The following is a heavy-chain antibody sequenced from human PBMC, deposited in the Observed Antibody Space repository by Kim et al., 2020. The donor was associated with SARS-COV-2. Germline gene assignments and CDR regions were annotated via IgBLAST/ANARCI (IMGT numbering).Heavy chain of an antibody. CDR2: IYYSGST. J-gene: IGHJ4*02. CDR3: ARALRARGTWSLGN. Sequence: SETLSLTCTVSGCSISSGGYYWSWIRQHPGKGLEWIGYIYYSGSTYYNPSLKSPVTISVDTSKNQFSLKLSSVTAADTAVYYCARALRARGTWSLGNWGQGTMVTVSS. CDR1: GCSISSGGYY. V-gene: IGHV4-31*01. D-gene: IGHD1-1*01.